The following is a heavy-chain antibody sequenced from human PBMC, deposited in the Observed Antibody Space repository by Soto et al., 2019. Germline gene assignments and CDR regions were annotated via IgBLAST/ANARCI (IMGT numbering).Heavy chain of an antibody. CDR1: SDSISRSHW. Sequence: PSETLSLTCAVSSDSISRSHWLTCFRQSPGKGLEWIGYIYYSGSTYYNPSLKSRVTISVDTSKNQFSLKLSSVTAADTAVYYCAREIQSSSGPFNWFDPWGQGTLVTVSS. J-gene: IGHJ5*02. CDR2: IYYSGST. CDR3: AREIQSSSGPFNWFDP. V-gene: IGHV4-4*02. D-gene: IGHD6-13*01.